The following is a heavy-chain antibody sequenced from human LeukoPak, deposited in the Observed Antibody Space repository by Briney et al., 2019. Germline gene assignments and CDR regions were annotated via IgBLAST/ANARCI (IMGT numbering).Heavy chain of an antibody. V-gene: IGHV3-30-3*01. CDR2: ISYDGSNK. J-gene: IGHJ4*02. Sequence: PGGSLRLSCAASGFTFSSYAMHWVRQAPGKGLEWVAVISYDGSNKYYADSVKGRFTISRDNSKNTLYLQMNSLRAEDTAVYYCAGGSGGNFYFDYWGQGTLVTVSS. CDR1: GFTFSSYA. CDR3: AGGSGGNFYFDY. D-gene: IGHD4-23*01.